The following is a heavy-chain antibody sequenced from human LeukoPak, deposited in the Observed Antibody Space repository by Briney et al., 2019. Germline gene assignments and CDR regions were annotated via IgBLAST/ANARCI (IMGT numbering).Heavy chain of an antibody. V-gene: IGHV4-39*01. D-gene: IGHD2-15*01. CDR2: IYYTGST. J-gene: IGHJ4*02. CDR1: GGSISRSDYY. Sequence: SETLSLTCAVSGGSISRSDYYWGWIRRPPGKGLEWIGSIYYTGSTYYSPSRKSRVTISVDTSNNQFALNLTSVTAADTAVYYCARRRGPDDCWGQGTLVTVSS. CDR3: ARRRGPDDC.